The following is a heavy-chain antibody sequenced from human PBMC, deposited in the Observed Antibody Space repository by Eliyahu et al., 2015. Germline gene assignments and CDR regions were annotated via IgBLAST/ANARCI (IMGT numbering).Heavy chain of an antibody. D-gene: IGHD3-22*01. CDR2: IIPIFGTA. Sequence: QVQLVQSGAEVKKPGSSVKVSCKASGGTFXSQSIDWVRQAPGQGLQWMGGIIPIFGTANYAQKFQGRVTITADESTSTAYMELISLRSEDTAVYYCARGPETKSAYYYNYWGQGTLVTVSS. V-gene: IGHV1-69*01. CDR1: GGTFXSQS. CDR3: ARGPETKSAYYYNY. J-gene: IGHJ4*02.